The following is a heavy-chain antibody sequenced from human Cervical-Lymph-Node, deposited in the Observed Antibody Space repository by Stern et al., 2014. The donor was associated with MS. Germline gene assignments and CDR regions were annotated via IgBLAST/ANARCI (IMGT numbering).Heavy chain of an antibody. CDR3: ARGLVVSSSLWFDP. D-gene: IGHD6-6*01. J-gene: IGHJ5*02. CDR2: MNLNIGNT. CDR1: GYTFINYD. Sequence: VQLVESGAEVKKPGASVKVSCKASGYTFINYDINWVRQAPGRGLEWIGLMNLNIGNTGYAQEFQGRVTMTTNTSISTVYMELSSLTSDDTAVYYCARGLVVSSSLWFDPWGQGTLVTVSS. V-gene: IGHV1-8*01.